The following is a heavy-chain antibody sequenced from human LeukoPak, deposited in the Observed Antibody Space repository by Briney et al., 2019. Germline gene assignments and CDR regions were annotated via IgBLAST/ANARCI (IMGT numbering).Heavy chain of an antibody. Sequence: SQTLSLTCAVSGGSISRGGYSWSWIRQPPGKGLEWIGYIYHSGSTYYNPSLKSRVTISVDRSKNQFSLKLSSVTAADTAVYYCARDGVAGGETGAFDIWGQGTMVTVSS. CDR1: GGSISRGGYS. CDR2: IYHSGST. D-gene: IGHD2-15*01. J-gene: IGHJ3*02. V-gene: IGHV4-30-2*01. CDR3: ARDGVAGGETGAFDI.